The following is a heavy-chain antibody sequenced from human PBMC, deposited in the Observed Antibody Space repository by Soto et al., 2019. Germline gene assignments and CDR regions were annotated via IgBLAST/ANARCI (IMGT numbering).Heavy chain of an antibody. CDR1: GGSISGYY. D-gene: IGHD2-15*01. CDR3: ARHRDCSGGTCYSGEFDP. CDR2: IYYSGRT. V-gene: IGHV4-59*08. J-gene: IGHJ5*02. Sequence: SETLSLTCSVSGGSISGYYWSYIRQPPGKGLEWIGYIYYSGRTNYNPSLQSRVTISVDTSKNQFSLKLISVTAADTAVYYCARHRDCSGGTCYSGEFDPWGQGTLVTVSS.